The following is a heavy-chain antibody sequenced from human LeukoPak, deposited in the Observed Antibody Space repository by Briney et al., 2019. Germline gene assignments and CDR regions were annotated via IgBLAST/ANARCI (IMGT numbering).Heavy chain of an antibody. CDR2: IYYSEST. CDR3: ARGVSSGWLSYYFDY. D-gene: IGHD6-19*01. Sequence: SETLSLTCTVSGGSISSYYWSWIRQPPGKGLEWIGYIYYSESTNYNPSLKSRVTISVDTSKNQFSLKLSSVTAADTAVYYCARGVSSGWLSYYFDYWGQGTLVTVSS. CDR1: GGSISSYY. V-gene: IGHV4-59*01. J-gene: IGHJ4*02.